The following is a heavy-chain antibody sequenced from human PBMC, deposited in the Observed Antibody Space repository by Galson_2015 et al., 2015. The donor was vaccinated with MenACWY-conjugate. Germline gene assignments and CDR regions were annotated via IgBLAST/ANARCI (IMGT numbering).Heavy chain of an antibody. CDR1: GFTFDDYT. D-gene: IGHD4-11*01. Sequence: SLRLSCAASGFTFDDYTMHWVRHAPGKGLEWVSLISWDGGSTYYADSVKGRFTISRDNSKNSLYLQMNSLRTEDTALYYCAKDRGLNRALPKDYSNRTFPRWFDPWGQGTLVTVSS. CDR2: ISWDGGST. J-gene: IGHJ5*02. V-gene: IGHV3-43*01. CDR3: AKDRGLNRALPKDYSNRTFPRWFDP.